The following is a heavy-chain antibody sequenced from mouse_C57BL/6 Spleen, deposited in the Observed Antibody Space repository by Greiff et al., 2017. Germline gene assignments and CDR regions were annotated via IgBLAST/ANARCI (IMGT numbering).Heavy chain of an antibody. J-gene: IGHJ1*03. CDR3: ARNFYPFITTVVGYFDV. CDR1: GFSLTSYA. D-gene: IGHD1-1*01. Sequence: VQLKESGPGLVAPSQSLSITCTVSGFSLTSYAISWVRQPPGKGLEWLGVIWTGGGTNYNSALKSRLSISKDNSKSQVFLKMNSLQTDDTARYYCARNFYPFITTVVGYFDVWGTGTTVTVSS. V-gene: IGHV2-9-1*01. CDR2: IWTGGGT.